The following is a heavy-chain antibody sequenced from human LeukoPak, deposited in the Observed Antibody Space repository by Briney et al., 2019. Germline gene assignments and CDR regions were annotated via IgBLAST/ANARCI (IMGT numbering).Heavy chain of an antibody. CDR3: AREKMGQLLGDAFDI. D-gene: IGHD2-2*01. V-gene: IGHV3-21*01. CDR2: ISSSSSYI. Sequence: GGSLRLSCAASGFTFSSYSMNWVRQAPGKGLEWVSSISSSSSYIYYAASVKGRFTISRDNAKNSLYLQMNSLRAEDTAVYYCAREKMGQLLGDAFDIWGQGTMVTVSS. CDR1: GFTFSSYS. J-gene: IGHJ3*02.